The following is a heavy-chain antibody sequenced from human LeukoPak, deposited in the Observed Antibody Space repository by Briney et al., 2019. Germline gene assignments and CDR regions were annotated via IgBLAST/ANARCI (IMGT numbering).Heavy chain of an antibody. Sequence: GGSLRLSCAASGFTFSSYDMHWVRQAPGEGLEWVALISYDGSKKYYVDSVKGRFTISRDNFKNTLYLQMNSLRPEDTAVYYCAKDYGDPGFDYWGQGTLITVSS. D-gene: IGHD4-17*01. CDR2: ISYDGSKK. CDR1: GFTFSSYD. CDR3: AKDYGDPGFDY. V-gene: IGHV3-30*18. J-gene: IGHJ4*02.